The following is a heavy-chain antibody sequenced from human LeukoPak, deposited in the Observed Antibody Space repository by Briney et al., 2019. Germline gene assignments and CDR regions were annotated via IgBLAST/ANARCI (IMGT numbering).Heavy chain of an antibody. CDR1: GDTLSDLS. J-gene: IGHJ4*02. V-gene: IGHV1-24*01. Sequence: ASVKVSRKLSGDTLSDLSIHWVRQAPGKGLEWMGGFDPEDGETVYAQKFQGRVTVTEDTSTDTAYMEVTNLRSDDTAVYYCAMGVDRSSWYPFDYWGQGALVTVSS. CDR3: AMGVDRSSWYPFDY. D-gene: IGHD6-13*01. CDR2: FDPEDGET.